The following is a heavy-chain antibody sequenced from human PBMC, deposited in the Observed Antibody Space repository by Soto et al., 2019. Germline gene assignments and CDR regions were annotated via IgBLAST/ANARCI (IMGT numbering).Heavy chain of an antibody. CDR1: GDTFNFYT. D-gene: IGHD3-10*01. V-gene: IGHV1-69*02. J-gene: IGHJ4*02. Sequence: QVQLVQSGAEVKKPGSPVRVSCTASGDTFNFYTISWVRQVPGQGPEWMGRIIPMLGMSNYAQKFQGRVTIMADESTSTVYMNLSGLTSEDTAVYYCATNYGSGSTHFDYWGQGILVTVSS. CDR3: ATNYGSGSTHFDY. CDR2: IIPMLGMS.